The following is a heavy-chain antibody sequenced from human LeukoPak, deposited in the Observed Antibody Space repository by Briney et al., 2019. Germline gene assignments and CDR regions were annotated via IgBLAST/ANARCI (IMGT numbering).Heavy chain of an antibody. CDR1: VYTFTGYY. V-gene: IGHV1-2*02. J-gene: IGHJ6*03. D-gene: IGHD2-15*01. CDR2: INPNSGGT. CDR3: AREQVSGGDYYYMDV. Sequence: ASVKVSCKASVYTFTGYYMHWVRQPPGQGLEWMGWINPNSGGTKFAQKFKGRVTMTRDTAISTAYVELSRLRSDDTAVFYCAREQVSGGDYYYMDVWGKGTTVTVSS.